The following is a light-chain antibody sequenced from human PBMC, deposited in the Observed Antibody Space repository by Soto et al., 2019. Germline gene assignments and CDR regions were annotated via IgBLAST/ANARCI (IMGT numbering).Light chain of an antibody. CDR2: INRDGSH. CDR1: SGHSNYA. V-gene: IGLV4-69*01. J-gene: IGLJ3*02. CDR3: QTWGAGIRV. Sequence: QPVLTQSPSASASLGASVNLTCTLSSGHSNYAIAWHQQQPERGPRFLMKINRDGSHNKGDGIPDRFSGSISGAERYLTISSLQSEDEADYYCQTWGAGIRVFGGGTKLTVL.